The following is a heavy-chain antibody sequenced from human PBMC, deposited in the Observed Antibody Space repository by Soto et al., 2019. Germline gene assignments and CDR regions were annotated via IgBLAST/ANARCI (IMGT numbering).Heavy chain of an antibody. V-gene: IGHV4-39*01. Sequence: SETLSLTCTVSGGSISSSSYYWGWIRQPPGKGLEWIGSIYYSGNTYYNPSLKSRVTISVDTSKNQFSLKLSSVTAADTAVYYCARLRDYYGSGSYSSRYYFDYWGQGTLVTVSS. CDR2: IYYSGNT. D-gene: IGHD3-10*01. CDR3: ARLRDYYGSGSYSSRYYFDY. J-gene: IGHJ4*02. CDR1: GGSISSSSYY.